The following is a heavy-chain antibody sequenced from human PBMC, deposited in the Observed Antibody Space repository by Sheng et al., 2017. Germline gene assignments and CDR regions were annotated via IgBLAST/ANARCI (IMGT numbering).Heavy chain of an antibody. Sequence: DVQLVESGGGLIQPGESLRLSCAASGFTLSRDYMTWVRQTPGKGLEWVSVIYSGGSTYYADSVKGRFTISRDISKNTLYLQMNSLRVEDTAVYYCARDPGNYNGMDVWGQGTTVTVSS. CDR3: ARDPGNYNGMDV. V-gene: IGHV3-53*01. CDR2: IYSGGST. CDR1: GFTLSRDY. J-gene: IGHJ6*02. D-gene: IGHD1-7*01.